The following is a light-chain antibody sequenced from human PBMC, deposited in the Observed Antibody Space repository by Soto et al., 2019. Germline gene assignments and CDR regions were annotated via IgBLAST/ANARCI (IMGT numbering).Light chain of an antibody. Sequence: IQMTQSASALSASVGELFTITCRASQGISNYLAWFQQNPGTAPKSLIEAASSLQSGVPSKGSGRGAGTDFTRTISSLQPEDVATYYCQQYHSYPITFGQGTRVEIK. CDR2: AAS. CDR1: QGISNY. V-gene: IGKV1-16*02. J-gene: IGKJ5*01. CDR3: QQYHSYPIT.